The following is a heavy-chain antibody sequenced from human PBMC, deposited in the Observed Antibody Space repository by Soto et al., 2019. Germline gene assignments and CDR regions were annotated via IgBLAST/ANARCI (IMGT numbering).Heavy chain of an antibody. Sequence: QVQLVDSGGGVVQPGRSLRLSCAASGFTFSSYAMHWVRQAPGKGLEWVAVISYDGSTKYYADSVKGRFTISRDNLKNTLYLQMTSLRAEDTAVYYCARGYYIDYWGQGTLVTVSS. CDR2: ISYDGSTK. V-gene: IGHV3-30-3*01. D-gene: IGHD3-10*01. J-gene: IGHJ4*02. CDR1: GFTFSSYA. CDR3: ARGYYIDY.